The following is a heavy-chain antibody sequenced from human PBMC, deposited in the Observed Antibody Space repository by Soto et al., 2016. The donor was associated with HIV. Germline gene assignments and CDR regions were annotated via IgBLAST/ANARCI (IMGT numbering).Heavy chain of an antibody. V-gene: IGHV3-15*01. J-gene: IGHJ6*02. Sequence: EVQLVESGGGLVKPGGSLRLSCAASGFTFSNAWMSWVRQAPGKGLEWVGRIKSKTDGGTTDYAAPVKGRFTISRDDSKNTLYLQMNSLKTEDTAVYYCTTAPVATIGYYYGMDVWGQGTTVTVSS. D-gene: IGHD5-12*01. CDR1: GFTFSNAW. CDR2: IKSKTDGGTT. CDR3: TTAPVATIGYYYGMDV.